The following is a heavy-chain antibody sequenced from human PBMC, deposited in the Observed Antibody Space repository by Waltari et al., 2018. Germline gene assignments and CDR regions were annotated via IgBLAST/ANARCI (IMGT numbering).Heavy chain of an antibody. V-gene: IGHV3-33*06. CDR2: IWYDGSNK. CDR3: AKDGHDSSGYSGIFDY. J-gene: IGHJ4*02. D-gene: IGHD3-22*01. Sequence: QVQLVESGGGVVQPGRSLRLSCAASGFTFSSYGMPWVRQAPGKGLEWVAVIWYDGSNKYYADSVKGRFTISRDNSKNTLYLQMNSLRAEDTAVYYCAKDGHDSSGYSGIFDYWGQGTLVTVSS. CDR1: GFTFSSYG.